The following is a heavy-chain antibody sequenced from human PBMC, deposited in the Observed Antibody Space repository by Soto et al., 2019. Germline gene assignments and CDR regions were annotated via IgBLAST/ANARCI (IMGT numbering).Heavy chain of an antibody. Sequence: SVTVACKASGFTFTNSAVQLVRQARGQRLEWIGWIVVGSVDTSYAQKFHERVTITRDMYTSTAKMELSTMRTDDTAVYYCAAELRIHWRWFDPWGQGTLVTVSS. CDR2: IVVGSVDT. J-gene: IGHJ5*02. CDR3: AAELRIHWRWFDP. V-gene: IGHV1-58*01. CDR1: GFTFTNSA. D-gene: IGHD5-18*01.